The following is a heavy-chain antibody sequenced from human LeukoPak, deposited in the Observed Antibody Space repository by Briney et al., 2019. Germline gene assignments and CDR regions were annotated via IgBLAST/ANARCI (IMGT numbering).Heavy chain of an antibody. CDR3: ARDLPPKTRKPPRHDAFDI. J-gene: IGHJ3*02. D-gene: IGHD4-23*01. Sequence: SETLSLTCAVSGGSISSSNWWSWVRQPPGKGLEWIGEIYHSGSTNYNPSLKSRVTISVDKSKNQFSLKLSSVTAADTAVYYCARDLPPKTRKPPRHDAFDIWAKGTMVTVFS. V-gene: IGHV4-4*02. CDR1: GGSISSSNW. CDR2: IYHSGST.